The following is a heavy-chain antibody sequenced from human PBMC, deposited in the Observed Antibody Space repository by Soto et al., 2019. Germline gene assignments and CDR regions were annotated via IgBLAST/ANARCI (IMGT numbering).Heavy chain of an antibody. CDR1: GFIFGDFG. J-gene: IGHJ4*02. V-gene: IGHV3-30*03. CDR2: SSKDGSNE. D-gene: IGHD2-21*01. Sequence: SGGSLRLSCAASGFIFGDFGMHWVRQAPGKGLEWVALSSKDGSNERYADPVRGRFTISKDKSKNTLYLQMYSLRVEDTAVDYCGRGIPSDFCGPGTLVTVS. CDR3: GRGIPSDF.